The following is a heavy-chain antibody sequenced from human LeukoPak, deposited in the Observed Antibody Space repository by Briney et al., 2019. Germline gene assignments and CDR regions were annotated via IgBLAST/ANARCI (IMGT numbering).Heavy chain of an antibody. V-gene: IGHV1-46*01. CDR2: INPSGSYT. CDR1: GFTFTSYY. D-gene: IGHD6-19*01. J-gene: IGHJ4*02. Sequence: ASVKVSCKASGFTFTSYYMHWVRQAPGQGLEWMGIINPSGSYTSYAQKFQGRVTLTRDMSINTAYMELRSLRSDDTAVYFCAKDVAAVAEQGYECFDYWGQGTLVTVSS. CDR3: AKDVAAVAEQGYECFDY.